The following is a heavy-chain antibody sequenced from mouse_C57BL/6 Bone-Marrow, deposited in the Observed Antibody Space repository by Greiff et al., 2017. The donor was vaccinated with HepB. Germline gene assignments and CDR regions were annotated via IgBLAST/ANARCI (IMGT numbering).Heavy chain of an antibody. V-gene: IGHV1-85*01. D-gene: IGHD3-2*02. CDR3: ARGGTAQALFAY. CDR1: GYTFTNYD. CDR2: IYPRDGTS. J-gene: IGHJ3*01. Sequence: QVRLQQSGPELVKPGTSVKLSCKASGYTFTNYDINWMKQRPGQGLEWIGWIYPRDGTSKYNEKFKGKATLTVDTSSSTTYMEFHSLTSEDSAVYFCARGGTAQALFAYWGQGTLVTVSA.